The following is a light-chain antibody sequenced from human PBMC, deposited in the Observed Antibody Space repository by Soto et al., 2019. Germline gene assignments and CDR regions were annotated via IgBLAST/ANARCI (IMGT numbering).Light chain of an antibody. CDR3: QPYNKWPLT. Sequence: EIVMTQSPVTLSVSPGERATLYCRASQSVSGNLAWYQQKPGQAPRLLIYGASTSATGIPARFSGSGSVTEFNLTISSLQSEDFAVSYCQPYNKWPLTFGGGTKVEIK. J-gene: IGKJ4*01. CDR1: QSVSGN. CDR2: GAS. V-gene: IGKV3-15*01.